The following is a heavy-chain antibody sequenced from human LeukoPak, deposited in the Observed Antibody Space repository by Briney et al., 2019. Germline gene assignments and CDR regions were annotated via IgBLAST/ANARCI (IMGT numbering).Heavy chain of an antibody. V-gene: IGHV3-30*04. J-gene: IGHJ4*02. Sequence: GGSLRLSCAASGFTFSSYAMHWVRQAPGKGLEWVAVISYDGSKKYYADPVKGRFTISRDNSKNTLYLQMNSLRGEDTAMFYCARDLDGYITYDCWGQGTLVTVSS. D-gene: IGHD5-24*01. CDR2: ISYDGSKK. CDR3: ARDLDGYITYDC. CDR1: GFTFSSYA.